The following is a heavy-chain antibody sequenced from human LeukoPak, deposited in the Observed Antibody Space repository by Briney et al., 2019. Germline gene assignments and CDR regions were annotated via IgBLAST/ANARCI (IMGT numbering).Heavy chain of an antibody. D-gene: IGHD6-6*01. CDR3: ARAEVAARLERAFDI. CDR2: IYPGNSDT. J-gene: IGHJ3*02. CDR1: GYSFTSYW. Sequence: GESLKISCKGSGYSFTSYWIGWVRQMPGKGLEWMGIIYPGNSDTRYSPSFQGQVTISADKSISTAYLRWSSLKASDTAMYYCARAEVAARLERAFDIWGQGTMVTVSS. V-gene: IGHV5-51*01.